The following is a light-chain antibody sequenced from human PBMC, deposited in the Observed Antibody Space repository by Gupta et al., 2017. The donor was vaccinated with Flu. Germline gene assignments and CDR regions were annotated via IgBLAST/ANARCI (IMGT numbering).Light chain of an antibody. CDR2: GAS. V-gene: IGKV3-15*01. CDR1: QSVSSN. Sequence: EIVMTQSPATLSVSPGERATLSCRASQSVSSNLAWYQQKPGQAPRLLIYGASTRATGIPARFSGSGSGTEFTLTISSLQSEDFAVYYCQQENNWPHNFGQGTKLEIK. CDR3: QQENNWPHN. J-gene: IGKJ2*01.